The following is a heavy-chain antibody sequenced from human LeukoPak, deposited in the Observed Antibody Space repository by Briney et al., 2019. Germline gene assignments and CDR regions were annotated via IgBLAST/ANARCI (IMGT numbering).Heavy chain of an antibody. Sequence: ASVKVSCKVSGYTLTELSIHWVRQAPGKGLEWMGGFDPEDGETIYAQKFQGRVTMTEDTSTDTAYMELSSLRSEDTAVYYCVAGTEYSSSWYYFDYWGQGTLVTVSS. CDR3: VAGTEYSSSWYYFDY. J-gene: IGHJ4*02. CDR1: GYTLTELS. D-gene: IGHD6-13*01. CDR2: FDPEDGET. V-gene: IGHV1-24*01.